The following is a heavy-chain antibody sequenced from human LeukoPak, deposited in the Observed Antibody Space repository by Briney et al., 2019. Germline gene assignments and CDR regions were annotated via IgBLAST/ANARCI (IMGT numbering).Heavy chain of an antibody. V-gene: IGHV1-24*01. CDR1: GYTLTELS. CDR3: ARHRSRMVRGGDWFDP. J-gene: IGHJ5*02. CDR2: FDPEDGET. D-gene: IGHD3-10*01. Sequence: ASVKVSCKVSGYTLTELSMHWVRQAPGKGLEWMGGFDPEDGETIYAQKLQGRVTMTEDTSTDTAYMELSSLRSEDTAVYYCARHRSRMVRGGDWFDPWGQGTLVTVSS.